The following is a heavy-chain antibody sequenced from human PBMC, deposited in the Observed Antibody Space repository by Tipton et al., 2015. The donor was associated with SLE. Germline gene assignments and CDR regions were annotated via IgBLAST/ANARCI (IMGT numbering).Heavy chain of an antibody. J-gene: IGHJ4*02. Sequence: TLSLTCAVSSYSISSGNYWVWIRQPPGKGLEWIGSLDHSGSTYYNPSIKRRVTISVDTSMNQFSLKLSSVTAADTAVYYCARDSKLSMVQGVQGRFDYWGQGTLVTVPS. D-gene: IGHD3-10*01. CDR2: LDHSGST. CDR3: ARDSKLSMVQGVQGRFDY. CDR1: SYSISSGNY. V-gene: IGHV4-38-2*02.